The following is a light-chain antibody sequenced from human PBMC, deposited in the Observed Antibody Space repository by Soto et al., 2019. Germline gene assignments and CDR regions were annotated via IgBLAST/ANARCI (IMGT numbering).Light chain of an antibody. CDR1: QSVKNH. CDR2: DAS. Sequence: EIVMTQSPATLSVSSGEGITLSCRASQSVKNHLAWYRHKPGQSPRLLIYDASTRATGVPARFSAGGSGTEFTLVISSLQSEDAAVYYCQEYNAWPPGTFGQGTKVEIK. CDR3: QEYNAWPPGT. J-gene: IGKJ1*01. V-gene: IGKV3D-15*01.